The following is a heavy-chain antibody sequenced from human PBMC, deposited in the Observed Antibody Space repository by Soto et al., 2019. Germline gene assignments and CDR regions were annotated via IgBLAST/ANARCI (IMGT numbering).Heavy chain of an antibody. CDR2: IWYDGTKE. CDR1: GFIFSSYH. J-gene: IGHJ6*02. V-gene: IGHV3-33*06. Sequence: QVQLVESGGGVVQPGRSLRLSCAASGFIFSSYHMHWVRQAPGKGLEWVAVIWYDGTKEYYVDSVKGRFTISRDNSRNKLYLQMKSLRVEDTAVYYCAKDARELPAPAGMDVWGQGTTVTVSS. D-gene: IGHD1-7*01. CDR3: AKDARELPAPAGMDV.